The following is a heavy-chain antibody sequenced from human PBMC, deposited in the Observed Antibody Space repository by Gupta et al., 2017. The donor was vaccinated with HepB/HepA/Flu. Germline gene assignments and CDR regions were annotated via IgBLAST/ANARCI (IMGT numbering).Heavy chain of an antibody. V-gene: IGHV3-30*18. CDR1: GFTFVTYG. CDR2: ISYDGSNK. CDR3: AKEWCSGGSCYSGTNY. D-gene: IGHD2-15*01. J-gene: IGHJ4*02. Sequence: QVQLVESGGGVVQPGRSLGLSCEPAGFTFVTYGMHWVRQAPGKGLEWVAVISYDGSNKYYADSVKGRFTISRDNSKNTLYLQMNSLRAEDTAVYYCAKEWCSGGSCYSGTNYWGQGTLVTVSS.